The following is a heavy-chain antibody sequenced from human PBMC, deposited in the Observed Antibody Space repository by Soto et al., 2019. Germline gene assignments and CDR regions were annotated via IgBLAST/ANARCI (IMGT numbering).Heavy chain of an antibody. CDR3: AKDPITAAGYNWFDP. D-gene: IGHD6-13*01. Sequence: ASVKVSCKXSGYTFTSYGISWVRQAPGQGLEWMGWISAYNGNTNYAQKLQGRVSMTTDTSTSTAYMELRSLSSDDTAVYFCAKDPITAAGYNWFDPWGQGTLVTVSS. J-gene: IGHJ5*02. V-gene: IGHV1-18*04. CDR1: GYTFTSYG. CDR2: ISAYNGNT.